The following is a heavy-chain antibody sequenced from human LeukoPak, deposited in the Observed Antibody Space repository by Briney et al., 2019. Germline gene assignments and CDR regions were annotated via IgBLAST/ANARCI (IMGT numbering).Heavy chain of an antibody. CDR2: IYTSGST. Sequence: SQTLSLTCTVSGGSISSGSYYWSWIRQPAGKGLEWIGRIYTSGSTNYNPSLKSRVTISVDTSKNQFSLKLSSVTAADTAVYYCARGPLIRYFDWLYAYSPATFDYWGQGTLVTVSS. CDR1: GGSISSGSYY. V-gene: IGHV4-61*02. J-gene: IGHJ4*02. CDR3: ARGPLIRYFDWLYAYSPATFDY. D-gene: IGHD3-9*01.